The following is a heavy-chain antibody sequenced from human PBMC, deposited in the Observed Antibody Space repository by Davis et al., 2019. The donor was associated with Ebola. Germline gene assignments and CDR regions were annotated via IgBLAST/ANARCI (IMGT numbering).Heavy chain of an antibody. CDR1: GYTFTSYY. CDR2: IIPIFGTA. V-gene: IGHV1-69*13. J-gene: IGHJ6*03. Sequence: SVKVSCKASGYTFTSYYMHWVRQAPGQGLEWMGGIIPIFGTANYAQKFQGRVTITADESTSTAYMELSSLRSEDTAVYYCARARAYCSSTSCYEEGYYYYYMDVWGKGTTVTVSS. D-gene: IGHD2-2*01. CDR3: ARARAYCSSTSCYEEGYYYYYMDV.